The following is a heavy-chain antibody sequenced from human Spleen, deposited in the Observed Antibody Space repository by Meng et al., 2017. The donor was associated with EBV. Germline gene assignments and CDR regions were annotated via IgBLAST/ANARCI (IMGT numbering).Heavy chain of an antibody. J-gene: IGHJ4*02. Sequence: QLLGAGPGLLGPSGTLSLNAPGTRGFIPSGGWVSWVRRSPGKGLEWMGEIHHIGGTSYNPSLKSRVTISLDMSKDQFSLRVSSVTAADTAVYYCARAGYHRPAGEYWGQGTLVTVSS. V-gene: IGHV4-4*02. CDR2: IHHIGGT. CDR3: ARAGYHRPAGEY. CDR1: RGFIPSGGW. D-gene: IGHD2-15*01.